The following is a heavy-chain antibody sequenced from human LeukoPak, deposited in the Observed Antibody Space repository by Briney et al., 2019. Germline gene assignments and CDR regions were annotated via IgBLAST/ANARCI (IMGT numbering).Heavy chain of an antibody. CDR1: RFTFSSYW. CDR2: IKQDGNEI. D-gene: IGHD3-10*01. J-gene: IGHJ4*02. CDR3: ARDTRGIFDY. Sequence: GGSLRLSCAASRFTFSSYWMSWVRQAPGKGLEWVANIKQDGNEIHYVDSVRGRFTISRDNAKNSLYLQMNSLRVEDTAVYYCARDTRGIFDYWGQGTLVTVSS. V-gene: IGHV3-7*01.